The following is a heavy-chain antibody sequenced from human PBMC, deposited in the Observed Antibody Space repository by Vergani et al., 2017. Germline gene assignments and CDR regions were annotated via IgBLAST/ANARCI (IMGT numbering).Heavy chain of an antibody. V-gene: IGHV1-8*01. Sequence: QVQLVQSGAEAKKPGASVKVSCKASGYTFTSYDINWVRQATGQGLEWMGWMNPNSGNTGYEQKFQGRVTMTRNTSISTAYSELSSLRSEDTAVYYCARGAYSYGYGLTFNYWGQGTLVTVSS. CDR2: MNPNSGNT. D-gene: IGHD5-18*01. CDR1: GYTFTSYD. J-gene: IGHJ4*02. CDR3: ARGAYSYGYGLTFNY.